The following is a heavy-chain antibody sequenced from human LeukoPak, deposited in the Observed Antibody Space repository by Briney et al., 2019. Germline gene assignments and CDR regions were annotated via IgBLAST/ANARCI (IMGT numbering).Heavy chain of an antibody. D-gene: IGHD4-17*01. CDR3: ARVMTTVTNGWFDP. Sequence: GGSLRLSCAASGFTFSSYSMNWVRQAPGMGLEWVSSISSSSSYIYYADSVKGRFTISRDNAKNSLYLQMNSLRAEDTAVYYCARVMTTVTNGWFDPWGQGTLVTVSS. CDR2: ISSSSSYI. V-gene: IGHV3-21*01. CDR1: GFTFSSYS. J-gene: IGHJ5*02.